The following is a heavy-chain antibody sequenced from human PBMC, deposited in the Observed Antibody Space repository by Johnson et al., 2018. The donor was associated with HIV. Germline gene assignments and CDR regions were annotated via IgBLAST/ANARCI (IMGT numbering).Heavy chain of an antibody. J-gene: IGHJ3*02. Sequence: VQLVESGGDLVQPGGSLRLSCVASTFTFDDYGMSWVRQAPGKGLEWVSGINWNGGSTGYADSVKGRFPISRDNAKNSLYLQMNSLRAEDTALYYCARALRVVVVAATFDAFDIWGQGTMVTVSS. CDR2: INWNGGST. D-gene: IGHD2-15*01. CDR1: TFTFDDYG. V-gene: IGHV3-20*04. CDR3: ARALRVVVVAATFDAFDI.